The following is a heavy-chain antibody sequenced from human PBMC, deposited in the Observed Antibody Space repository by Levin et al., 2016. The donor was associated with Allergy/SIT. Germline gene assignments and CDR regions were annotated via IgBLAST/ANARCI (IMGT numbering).Heavy chain of an antibody. CDR1: GASMSSGSFY. V-gene: IGHV4-61*02. J-gene: IGHJ3*01. D-gene: IGHD6-19*01. CDR3: TRDASGWYRAFDF. CDR2: VYTNGNT. Sequence: SETLSLTCTLSGASMSSGSFYYSWVRQPAGKGLEWIGRVYTNGNTNYNPSLESRVTMSVDASKNQFSLNLKSVTAADTAVYFCTRDASGWYRAFDFWGPGTAVTVSS.